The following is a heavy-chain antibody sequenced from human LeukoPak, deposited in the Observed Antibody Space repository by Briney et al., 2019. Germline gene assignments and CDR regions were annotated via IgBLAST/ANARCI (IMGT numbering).Heavy chain of an antibody. CDR2: IYTSGST. CDR3: ASYGSGSYAFDI. Sequence: PSETLSLTCTVSGGSISSGSYYWSWIRQPAGKGLEWIGRIYTSGSTDYNPSLKSRVTISVDTSKNQFSLKLSSVTAADTAVYYCASYGSGSYAFDIWAKGQWSPSLQ. V-gene: IGHV4-61*02. J-gene: IGHJ3*02. D-gene: IGHD3-10*01. CDR1: GGSISSGSYY.